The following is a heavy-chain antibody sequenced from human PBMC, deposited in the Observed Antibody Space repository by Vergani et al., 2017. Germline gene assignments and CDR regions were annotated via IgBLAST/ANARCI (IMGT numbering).Heavy chain of an antibody. Sequence: VQLVESGGGVVQPGRSLRLSCAASVFTFSSYAMHWVRQAPGKGLGWVAVISYDGSNKYYADSVKGRFTISRDNSKNTLYLQMNSLRAEDTAVYYCARGASGDYVSSFDYWGQGTMVTVSS. D-gene: IGHD4-17*01. J-gene: IGHJ4*02. CDR3: ARGASGDYVSSFDY. V-gene: IGHV3-30-3*01. CDR2: ISYDGSNK. CDR1: VFTFSSYA.